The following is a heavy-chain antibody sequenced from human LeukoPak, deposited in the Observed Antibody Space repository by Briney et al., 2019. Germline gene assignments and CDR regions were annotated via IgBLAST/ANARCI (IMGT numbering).Heavy chain of an antibody. CDR3: AKGDYQLPYNWFDP. Sequence: GGSLRLSCAASGFTFDDYATHWVRQAPGKGLEWVSGISWNSGSIGYADSVKGRFTISRDNAKNSLYLQMNSLRAEDTALYYCAKGDYQLPYNWFDPWGQGTLVTVSS. J-gene: IGHJ5*02. CDR2: ISWNSGSI. D-gene: IGHD2-2*01. CDR1: GFTFDDYA. V-gene: IGHV3-9*01.